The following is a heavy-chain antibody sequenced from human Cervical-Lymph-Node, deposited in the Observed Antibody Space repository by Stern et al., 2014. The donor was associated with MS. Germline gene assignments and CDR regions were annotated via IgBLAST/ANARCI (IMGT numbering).Heavy chain of an antibody. D-gene: IGHD6-19*01. CDR2: ISGYNDDT. J-gene: IGHJ5*02. CDR1: GYTFTNYG. CDR3: ARDPHIAVAGTGGGFDP. Sequence: VQLVQSGAEVKKPGASVKVSCKASGYTFTNYGISWVRQAPGQGLEWMGWISGYNDDTNYVEKFRGRVTMTTDTSTSTAYMELRSLRSDDTAVYYCARDPHIAVAGTGGGFDPWGQGTLVTVSS. V-gene: IGHV1-18*01.